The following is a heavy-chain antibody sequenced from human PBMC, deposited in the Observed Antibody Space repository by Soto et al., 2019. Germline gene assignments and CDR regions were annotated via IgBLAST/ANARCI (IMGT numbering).Heavy chain of an antibody. V-gene: IGHV3-23*01. CDR2: ISGSGGST. CDR3: AKGELRGYSYGYFDY. J-gene: IGHJ4*02. D-gene: IGHD5-18*01. Sequence: GGSLRLSCAASGFTFSSYAMSWGRQAPGKGLEWVSAISGSGGSTYYADSVKGRFIISRDNSKNTLYLQMNSLRAEATVVYYCAKGELRGYSYGYFDYWGQGTLVTVSS. CDR1: GFTFSSYA.